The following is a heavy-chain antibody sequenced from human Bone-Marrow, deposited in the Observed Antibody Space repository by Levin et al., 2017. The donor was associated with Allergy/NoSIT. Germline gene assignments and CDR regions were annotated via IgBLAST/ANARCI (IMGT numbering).Heavy chain of an antibody. Sequence: PSETLSLTCAVSGVSISNGEYYWSWIRQAPGKGLEWIGYSYYSGITYYNPSLKSRLTISIDKSNNLFSLKLNSVSAADTAVYYCARGGRLTLLRTDSGFDFWGQGTLVTVSS. CDR3: ARGGRLTLLRTDSGFDF. CDR1: GVSISNGEYY. CDR2: SYYSGIT. D-gene: IGHD6-25*01. V-gene: IGHV4-30-4*01. J-gene: IGHJ4*02.